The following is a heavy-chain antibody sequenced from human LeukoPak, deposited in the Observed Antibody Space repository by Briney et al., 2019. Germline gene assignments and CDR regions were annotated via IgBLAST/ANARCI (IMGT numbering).Heavy chain of an antibody. CDR1: DGSISSGSYY. V-gene: IGHV4-61*02. Sequence: PSQILSLTCTVSDGSISSGSYYWSWIRQPAGKGLEWIGRIYTSGSTNYNPSLKSRVTISVDTSKNQFSLKLSSVTAADTAVYYCARLGAGDPQDTAMAPVGYWGQGTLVTVSS. D-gene: IGHD5-18*01. J-gene: IGHJ4*02. CDR3: ARLGAGDPQDTAMAPVGY. CDR2: IYTSGST.